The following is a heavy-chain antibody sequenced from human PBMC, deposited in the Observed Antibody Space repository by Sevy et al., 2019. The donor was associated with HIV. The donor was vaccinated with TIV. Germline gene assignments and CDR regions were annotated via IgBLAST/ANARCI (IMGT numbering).Heavy chain of an antibody. J-gene: IGHJ3*02. D-gene: IGHD2-15*01. CDR3: ARIDCSGGICYAYGLKDAFDI. CDR2: IYYSGST. Sequence: SETLSLTCTVSGGSISSGAYYWSWIRQHPGKGLEWIGYIYYSGSTYYNPSLKSRFTISVDTSKNQFSLKLSSVTAADTDVYYCARIDCSGGICYAYGLKDAFDIWGQGTMVTVSS. CDR1: GGSISSGAYY. V-gene: IGHV4-31*03.